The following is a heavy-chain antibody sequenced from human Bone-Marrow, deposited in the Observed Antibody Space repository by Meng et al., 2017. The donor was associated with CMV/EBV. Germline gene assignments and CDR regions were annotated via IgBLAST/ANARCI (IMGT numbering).Heavy chain of an antibody. Sequence: ETLSLTCTVSGGSISSYYWSWIRQPPGKGLEWIGYIYYSGSTNYNPSLKSRVTISVDTSKNQFSLKLSSVTAADTAVYYCARERWGVSPWFDPWGQGTLVTVSS. CDR2: IYYSGST. V-gene: IGHV4-59*01. CDR3: ARERWGVSPWFDP. CDR1: GGSISSYY. D-gene: IGHD5-24*01. J-gene: IGHJ5*02.